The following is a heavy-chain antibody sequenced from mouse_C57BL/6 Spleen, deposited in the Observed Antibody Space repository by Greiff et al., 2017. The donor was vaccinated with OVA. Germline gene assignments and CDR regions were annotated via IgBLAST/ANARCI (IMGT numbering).Heavy chain of an antibody. CDR1: GYTITSYP. J-gene: IGHJ1*03. CDR2: FNPSRGYT. V-gene: IGHV1-4*01. D-gene: IGHD2-4*01. CDR3: ARGCLGHYDYGD. Sequence: QVNVMQSGAELARPGASVKMFCKASGYTITSYPMHWVNQRPGQGLEWIGYFNPSRGYTKYNPKFQDKATLTADKSSSTAYMQLSSLTSEDSAVYYCARGCLGHYDYGDWGTGTTVTVSS.